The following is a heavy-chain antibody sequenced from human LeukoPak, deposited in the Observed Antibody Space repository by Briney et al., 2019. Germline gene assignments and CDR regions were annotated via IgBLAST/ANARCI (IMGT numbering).Heavy chain of an antibody. V-gene: IGHV1-2*02. CDR1: GYTFTGYY. Sequence: ASVKVSCKASGYTFTGYYMHWVRQAPGQGLEWMGWINPNSGGTNYAQKFQGRVPMTRDASISTAYMELSRLRSDDTAVYYCAREEGYCSSTSCSAPFDYWGQGALVTVSS. D-gene: IGHD2-2*01. CDR3: AREEGYCSSTSCSAPFDY. CDR2: INPNSGGT. J-gene: IGHJ4*02.